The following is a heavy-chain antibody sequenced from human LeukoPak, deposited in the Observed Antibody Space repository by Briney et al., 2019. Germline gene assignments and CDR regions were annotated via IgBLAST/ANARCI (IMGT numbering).Heavy chain of an antibody. CDR1: GYTFTDSY. V-gene: IGHV1-2*06. Sequence: ASVNVSCKASGYTFTDSYKHWVRQAPGQGLEWMGLLHPNTGDTFYAQKFRGRVTMTRDTSISTAYMELNRLTSDDTAVYYCAKDHSGSYEYWAQGTLVTISS. CDR3: AKDHSGSYEY. J-gene: IGHJ4*02. D-gene: IGHD1-26*01. CDR2: LHPNTGDT.